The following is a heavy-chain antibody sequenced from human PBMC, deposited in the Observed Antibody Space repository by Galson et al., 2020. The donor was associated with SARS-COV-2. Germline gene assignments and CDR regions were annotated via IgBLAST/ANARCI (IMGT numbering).Heavy chain of an antibody. J-gene: IGHJ4*02. CDR2: IYYSGST. CDR1: GGSINSNTYY. Sequence: SETLSLTCTVSGGSINSNTYYWGWIRQPPGKGLEWIGSIYYSGSTYYNPSLKSRVTISVDTSKNQFSLKLTSVTAADTAVYYCARRRPGYGGYYFDFWGQGTLVPVSS. D-gene: IGHD1-26*01. V-gene: IGHV4-39*01. CDR3: ARRRPGYGGYYFDF.